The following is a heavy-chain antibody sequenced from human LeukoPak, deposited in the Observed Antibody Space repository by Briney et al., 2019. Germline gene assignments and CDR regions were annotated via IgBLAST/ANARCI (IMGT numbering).Heavy chain of an antibody. Sequence: GASVKVSCKVSGYTVTEISIHWVRQSPGKGLEWMGGLDGENDQKVYAQQFQDRVTMSEDTSTDTAYMELSNLQCEDTAVYFCADFYTTSGFFYWGQGTLVTVSS. V-gene: IGHV1-24*01. D-gene: IGHD3-3*01. CDR1: GYTVTEIS. J-gene: IGHJ4*02. CDR2: LDGENDQK. CDR3: ADFYTTSGFFY.